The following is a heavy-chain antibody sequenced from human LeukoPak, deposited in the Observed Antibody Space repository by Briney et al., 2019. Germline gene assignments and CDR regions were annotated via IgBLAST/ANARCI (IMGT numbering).Heavy chain of an antibody. CDR3: ARDRGYGYLFDY. V-gene: IGHV3-74*01. CDR1: GFTFSSYW. Sequence: PGGSLRLSCAASGFTFSSYWMHWVRQVTGKGLMWVSRINTAGTSTSYADSVKGRFTISRDNAKNTLFLQMNSLRAEDTAVYYCARDRGYGYLFDYWGQGTLVTVSS. CDR2: INTAGTST. J-gene: IGHJ4*02. D-gene: IGHD5-18*01.